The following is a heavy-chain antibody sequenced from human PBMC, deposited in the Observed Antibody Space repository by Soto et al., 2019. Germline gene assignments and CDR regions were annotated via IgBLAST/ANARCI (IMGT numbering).Heavy chain of an antibody. D-gene: IGHD5-12*01. J-gene: IGHJ4*01. CDR3: AREGNSGYDFRVFDDY. CDR1: GFTFSDYY. Sequence: PGGSLRLSCAASGFTFSDYYMSWIRQAPGKGLEWVSYISSSSSYTNYADSVKGRFTISRDNAKNSLDLQMNSLRAEDTAVYYCAREGNSGYDFRVFDDYWGHGTLVTVSS. CDR2: ISSSSSYT. V-gene: IGHV3-11*05.